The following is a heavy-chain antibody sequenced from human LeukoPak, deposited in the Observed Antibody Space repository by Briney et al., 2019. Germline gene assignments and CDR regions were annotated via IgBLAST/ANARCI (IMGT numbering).Heavy chain of an antibody. CDR1: GFSFSSNS. CDR3: AREGYSSSWYEGYFDY. J-gene: IGHJ4*02. D-gene: IGHD6-13*01. CDR2: IKQDGSEK. Sequence: GGSLRLSCVASGFSFSSNSMNWVRQAPGKGLEWVANIKQDGSEKYYVDSVKGRFPISRDNAKNSLYLQMNSLRAEDTAVYYCAREGYSSSWYEGYFDYWGQGTLVTVSS. V-gene: IGHV3-7*01.